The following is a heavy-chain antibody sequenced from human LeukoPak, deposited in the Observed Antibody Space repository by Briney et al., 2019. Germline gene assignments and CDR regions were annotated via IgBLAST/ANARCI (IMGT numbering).Heavy chain of an antibody. CDR1: GGSISSYY. Sequence: PSETLSLTCTVSGGSISSYYWSWIRQPPGKGLEWIGYIYYSGSTNYNPSLKSRVTISVDTSKNQFSLKLSSVTAADTAMYCCARDYAYYGSGSYYPKGYFDYWGQGTLVTVSS. D-gene: IGHD3-10*01. CDR3: ARDYAYYGSGSYYPKGYFDY. V-gene: IGHV4-59*01. CDR2: IYYSGST. J-gene: IGHJ4*02.